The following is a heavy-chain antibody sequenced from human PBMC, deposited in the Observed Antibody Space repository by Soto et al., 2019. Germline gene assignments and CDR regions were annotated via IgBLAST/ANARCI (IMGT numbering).Heavy chain of an antibody. Sequence: PGGSLRLSCVTSGFTFSRYTMNWVRQAPGKGLEWVASITTSRSYVYYADSVKGRFSASRDNAKNSLSLQMDSLRPDDTAVYYCAKDRTYTRDQFHYWGQGTLVTVSS. D-gene: IGHD2-2*02. CDR1: GFTFSRYT. J-gene: IGHJ4*02. CDR2: ITTSRSYV. CDR3: AKDRTYTRDQFHY. V-gene: IGHV3-21*01.